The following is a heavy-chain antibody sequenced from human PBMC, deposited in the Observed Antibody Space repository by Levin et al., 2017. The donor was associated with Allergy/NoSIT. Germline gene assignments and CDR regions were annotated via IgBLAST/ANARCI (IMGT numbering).Heavy chain of an antibody. V-gene: IGHV5-10-1*01. Sequence: LGESLKISCRGSGYSFTNHWISWVRQMPGKGLEWMGRIDPSDSNINYSPSFQGHVTISADKSISTAYLQWSSLKASDTAMYYCARQRSRNWYAGDAFDIWGQGTMVTVSS. J-gene: IGHJ3*02. CDR1: GYSFTNHW. CDR2: IDPSDSNI. CDR3: ARQRSRNWYAGDAFDI. D-gene: IGHD1-1*01.